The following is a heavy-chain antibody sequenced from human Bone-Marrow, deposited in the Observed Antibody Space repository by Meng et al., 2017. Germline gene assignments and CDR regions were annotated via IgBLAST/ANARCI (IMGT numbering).Heavy chain of an antibody. V-gene: IGHV1-69*06. J-gene: IGHJ4*02. CDR3: ASDEDISAAGKLFGDY. D-gene: IGHD6-25*01. CDR1: GGTFSSDA. Sequence: SVKVSCKASGGTFSSDAISWVRQAPGQGLEWMGGIIPIFGTANYAQKFQGRVTMTGDTSISTAYMELSGLRSDDTAMYYCASDEDISAAGKLFGDYWGQGTLVTVSS. CDR2: IIPIFGTA.